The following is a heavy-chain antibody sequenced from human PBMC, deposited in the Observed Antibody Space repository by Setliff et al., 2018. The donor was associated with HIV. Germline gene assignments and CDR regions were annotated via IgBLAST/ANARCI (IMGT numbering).Heavy chain of an antibody. CDR1: GGSISNYY. J-gene: IGHJ4*02. Sequence: SETLSLTCTVSGGSISNYYWSWLRQPPGKGLEWIGYISYTGSTNYNPSLKSRVTISVDTSKNQFSLKLSSVTTADTAVYYCAGGLHYGLGKFGYWGQGTLVTVSS. CDR2: ISYTGST. D-gene: IGHD3-10*01. CDR3: AGGLHYGLGKFGY. V-gene: IGHV4-59*01.